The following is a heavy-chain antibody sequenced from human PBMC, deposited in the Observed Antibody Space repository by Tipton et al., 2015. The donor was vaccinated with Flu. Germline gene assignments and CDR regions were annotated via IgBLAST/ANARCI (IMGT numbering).Heavy chain of an antibody. D-gene: IGHD5-18*01. J-gene: IGHJ4*02. Sequence: QVQLVQSGAEVKEPGASVKVSCKASGYTFTSYGLSWVRHAPGQGLEWMGWISAYNGNTNYAQRFQGRVTLTRDKSTSTVYMELSSLRSEDTAFYYCARDRRFGAYTFDYWGQGTLVTVAS. CDR1: GYTFTSYG. V-gene: IGHV1-18*01. CDR2: ISAYNGNT. CDR3: ARDRRFGAYTFDY.